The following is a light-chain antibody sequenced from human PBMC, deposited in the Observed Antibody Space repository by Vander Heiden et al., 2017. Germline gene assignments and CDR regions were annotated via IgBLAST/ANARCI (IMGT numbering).Light chain of an antibody. CDR2: DVP. CDR3: SSVRIVRSYV. Sequence: SPPAPPAPASASLGPSITISCSGTSSDIGAFNYVCWYQQSPGNPPKLILHDVPRRPSGASHRFSASKATNTAYPTIAVLQADDDADYYGSSVRIVRSYVFGSGTKLTVL. CDR1: SSDIGAFNY. V-gene: IGLV2-14*01. J-gene: IGLJ1*01.